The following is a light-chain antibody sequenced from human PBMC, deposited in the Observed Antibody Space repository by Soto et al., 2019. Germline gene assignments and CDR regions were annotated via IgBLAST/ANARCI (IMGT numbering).Light chain of an antibody. Sequence: QSVLTQPPSAAGTPGQRVTISCSGSSSNIGSNYVYWYRQLPGTAPKLLIYSDTQRPSGVPDRFSGSKSGTSASLAISGLRSEDEADYYCSAWDGSLSGRVFGGGTKLTV. CDR1: SSNIGSNY. V-gene: IGLV1-47*02. CDR3: SAWDGSLSGRV. CDR2: SDT. J-gene: IGLJ2*01.